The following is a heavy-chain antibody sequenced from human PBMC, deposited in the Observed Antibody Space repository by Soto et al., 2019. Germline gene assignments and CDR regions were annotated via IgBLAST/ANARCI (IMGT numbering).Heavy chain of an antibody. Sequence: VQLLESGGGLVQPGESLKLSCAASGFTFSSYGMHWVRQAPGKGLEWVAVISYDGSNKYYADSVKGRFTISRDNSKNTLYLQMNSLRAEDTAVYYCAKPSTAMAAGDAFDIWGQGTMVTVSS. CDR3: AKPSTAMAAGDAFDI. D-gene: IGHD5-18*01. J-gene: IGHJ3*02. V-gene: IGHV3-30*18. CDR2: ISYDGSNK. CDR1: GFTFSSYG.